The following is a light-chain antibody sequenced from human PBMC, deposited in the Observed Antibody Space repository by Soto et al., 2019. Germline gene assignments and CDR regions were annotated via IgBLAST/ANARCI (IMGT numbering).Light chain of an antibody. CDR2: NND. V-gene: IGLV1-44*01. Sequence: QSVVTQPTSASGAPGQSVTISCSGSSSNIGGNPVNWYQQLPEMAPKLLIYNNDRRPSVVPDRFSGYKFGTSVSLAISGLQSEDAADYYCAAWDDSLKGVVFGGGTKVTVL. CDR3: AAWDDSLKGVV. CDR1: SSNIGGNP. J-gene: IGLJ2*01.